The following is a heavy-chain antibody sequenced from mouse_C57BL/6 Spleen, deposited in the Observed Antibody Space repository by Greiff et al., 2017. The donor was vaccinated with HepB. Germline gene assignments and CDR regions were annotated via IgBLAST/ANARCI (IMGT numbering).Heavy chain of an antibody. CDR2: IDPSDSYT. CDR1: GYTFTSYW. J-gene: IGHJ2*01. Sequence: VQLQQPGAELVKPGASVKLSCKASGYTFTSYWMQWVKQSPGQGLEWIGEIDPSDSYTNYNQKFKGKATLTVDTSSSTAYMQLSSLTSEDSAVYYCARCLYRNYFDYWGQGTTLTVSS. V-gene: IGHV1-50*01. CDR3: ARCLYRNYFDY.